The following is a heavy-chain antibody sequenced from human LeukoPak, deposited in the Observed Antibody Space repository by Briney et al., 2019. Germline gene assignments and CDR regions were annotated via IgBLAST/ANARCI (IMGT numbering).Heavy chain of an antibody. J-gene: IGHJ4*02. D-gene: IGHD3-22*01. Sequence: GSLRLSCAASGFTFSSYAMSWVRQAPGKGLEWVSAISGSGGSTYYADSVKGRFTISRDNSKNTLYLQMNSLRAEDTAVYYCARARGVYYDSSGYHDYWGQGTLVTVSS. CDR2: ISGSGGST. CDR1: GFTFSSYA. CDR3: ARARGVYYDSSGYHDY. V-gene: IGHV3-23*01.